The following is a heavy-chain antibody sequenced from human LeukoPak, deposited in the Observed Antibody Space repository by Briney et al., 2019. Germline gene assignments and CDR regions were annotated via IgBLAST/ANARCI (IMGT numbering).Heavy chain of an antibody. CDR3: ARVDSYDSGWFDY. D-gene: IGHD6-19*01. Sequence: GGSLRLSCAASGFTFTNYAVSWVRQAPGKGLEWVSTISVNDDGTYYADSVKGRFTISRDNAKNSLYLQMNSLRAEDTAVYYCARVDSYDSGWFDYWGQGTLVTVSS. V-gene: IGHV3-23*01. CDR1: GFTFTNYA. J-gene: IGHJ4*02. CDR2: ISVNDDGT.